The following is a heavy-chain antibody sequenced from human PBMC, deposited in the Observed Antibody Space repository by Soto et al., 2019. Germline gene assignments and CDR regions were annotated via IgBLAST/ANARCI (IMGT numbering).Heavy chain of an antibody. CDR1: GFTFDDYA. J-gene: IGHJ5*02. Sequence: EVQLVESGGGLVQPGRSLRLSCAASGFTFDDYAMHWVRQAPGKGLGWVSGISWNSGSIGYADSVKGRFTISRDNAKNSLYLQMNSLRAEDTALYYCAKDRSSSWYGGFDPWGQGTLVTVSS. V-gene: IGHV3-9*01. CDR2: ISWNSGSI. CDR3: AKDRSSSWYGGFDP. D-gene: IGHD6-13*01.